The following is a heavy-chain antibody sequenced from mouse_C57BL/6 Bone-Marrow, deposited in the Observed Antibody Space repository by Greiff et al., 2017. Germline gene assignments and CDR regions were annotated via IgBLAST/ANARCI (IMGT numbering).Heavy chain of an antibody. CDR3: ARGDYAYGGAWFAY. CDR1: GFTFSDYG. Sequence: EVQRVESGGGLVKPGGSLKLSCAASGFTFSDYGMHWVRQAPEKGLKWVAYISSGSSTIYYTDTVKGRFTISRANAKNTLFLQMTSLRSEDTGRYYCARGDYAYGGAWFAYWGQGTLVTVSA. D-gene: IGHD2-2*01. J-gene: IGHJ3*01. CDR2: ISSGSSTI. V-gene: IGHV5-17*01.